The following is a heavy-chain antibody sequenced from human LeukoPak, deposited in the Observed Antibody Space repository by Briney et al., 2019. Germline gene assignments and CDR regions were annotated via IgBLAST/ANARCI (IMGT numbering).Heavy chain of an antibody. D-gene: IGHD6-13*01. CDR3: ARGSSVSSSWFFYFDY. V-gene: IGHV3-30*02. J-gene: IGHJ4*02. CDR1: GFTFSSYG. Sequence: GGSLRLSCAASGFTFSSYGMHWVRQAPGKGLEWVAFIRYDGSNKYYADSVKGRFTISRDNSKNTLYLQMNSLRAEDTAVYYCARGSSVSSSWFFYFDYWGQGTLVTVSS. CDR2: IRYDGSNK.